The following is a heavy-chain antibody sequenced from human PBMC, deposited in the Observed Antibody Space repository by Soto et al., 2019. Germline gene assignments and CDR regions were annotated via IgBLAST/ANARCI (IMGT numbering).Heavy chain of an antibody. J-gene: IGHJ4*02. CDR2: IWYDGSNK. CDR3: ARGPTGALPEGY. Sequence: SGGSLRLSCAASGFTFSSYGMHWVRQAPGKGLEWVAVIWYDGSNKYYADSVKGRFTISRDNSKNTLYLQMNSLRAEDTAVYYCARGPTGALPEGYWGQGTLVTVSS. D-gene: IGHD2-2*01. V-gene: IGHV3-33*01. CDR1: GFTFSSYG.